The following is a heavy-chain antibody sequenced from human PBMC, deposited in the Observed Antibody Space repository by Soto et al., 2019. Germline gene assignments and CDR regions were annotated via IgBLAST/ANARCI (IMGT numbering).Heavy chain of an antibody. V-gene: IGHV4-61*01. D-gene: IGHD2-21*01. Sequence: SETLSLTCTVSGGSIDSNRYYWHWIRQAPGKGLEWIGFIYNSGRGSTGSNPSLSSRVTFSIETSKNQFSLKLDSVTAADTAVYYCARLGAYYQSLDPWGPGTLVTVSS. J-gene: IGHJ5*02. CDR2: IYNSGRGST. CDR1: GGSIDSNRYY. CDR3: ARLGAYYQSLDP.